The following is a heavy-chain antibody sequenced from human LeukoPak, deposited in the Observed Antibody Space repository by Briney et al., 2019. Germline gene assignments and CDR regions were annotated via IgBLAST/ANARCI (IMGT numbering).Heavy chain of an antibody. V-gene: IGHV4-34*01. J-gene: IGHJ4*02. CDR1: GGSFSGYY. CDR3: ARGLRLSSGWYGYYFDY. D-gene: IGHD6-19*01. CDR2: INHSGST. Sequence: PSETLSLTCAVYGGSFSGYYWSWIRQPPGKGLEWIGEINHSGSTNYNPSLKSRVTISVDTSKNQFSLKLSSVTAADTAVYYCARGLRLSSGWYGYYFDYWGQGTLVTVSS.